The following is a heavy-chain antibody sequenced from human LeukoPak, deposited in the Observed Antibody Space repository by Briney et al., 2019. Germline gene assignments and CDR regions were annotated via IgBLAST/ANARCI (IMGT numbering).Heavy chain of an antibody. J-gene: IGHJ4*02. D-gene: IGHD2-8*01. CDR3: ALMVPFDY. Sequence: SETLSLTCAVYGGSFSGYYWSWIRQPPGKGLEWIGEINRGSTNYNPSLKSRVTISVDTSKNQFSLKLSSVTAADTAVHYCALMVPFDYWGQGTLVTVSS. V-gene: IGHV4-34*01. CDR1: GGSFSGYY. CDR2: INRGST.